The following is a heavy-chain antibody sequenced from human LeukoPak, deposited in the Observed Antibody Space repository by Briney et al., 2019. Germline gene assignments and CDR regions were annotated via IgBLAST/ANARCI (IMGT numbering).Heavy chain of an antibody. Sequence: SETLSLTCTVSGVSVSSNGYFWSWIRHLPGKGLEWIGYISYSGAIHYNPSLRSRLTISLDTSKNQFSLRLTSVTAADTAVYFCGRDRSSLNCRKEDVDYWGQGTQVTVSS. V-gene: IGHV4-31*02. CDR2: ISYSGAI. D-gene: IGHD6-19*01. J-gene: IGHJ4*02. CDR3: GRDRSSLNCRKEDVDY. CDR1: GVSVSSNGYF.